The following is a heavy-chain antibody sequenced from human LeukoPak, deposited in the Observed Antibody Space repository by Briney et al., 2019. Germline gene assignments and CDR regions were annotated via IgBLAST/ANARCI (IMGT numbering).Heavy chain of an antibody. D-gene: IGHD3-10*01. CDR3: ARDLRRMVRGVIPPRVYYYMDV. CDR2: ISSSSSTI. J-gene: IGHJ6*03. V-gene: IGHV3-48*01. CDR1: GFTFSSYS. Sequence: GGSLRLSCAASGFTFSSYSMNWVHQAPGKGLEWVSYISSSSSTIYYADSVKARFTISRDNAKNSLYLQMNSLRAEDTAVYYCARDLRRMVRGVIPPRVYYYMDVWGKGTTVTVSS.